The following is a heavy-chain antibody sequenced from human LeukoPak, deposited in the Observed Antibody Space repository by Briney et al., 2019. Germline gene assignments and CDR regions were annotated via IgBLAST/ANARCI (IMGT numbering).Heavy chain of an antibody. J-gene: IGHJ4*02. CDR1: GFTFSSYA. Sequence: PGGSLRLSCAASGFTFSSYAMSWVRQAPGKGLEWVAFIRYDGSNKYYADSVKGRFTISRDNSKNTLYLQMNSLRAEDTAVYYCAKDQVGGMITFGGPDYWGQGTLVTVSS. CDR2: IRYDGSNK. V-gene: IGHV3-30*02. D-gene: IGHD3-16*01. CDR3: AKDQVGGMITFGGPDY.